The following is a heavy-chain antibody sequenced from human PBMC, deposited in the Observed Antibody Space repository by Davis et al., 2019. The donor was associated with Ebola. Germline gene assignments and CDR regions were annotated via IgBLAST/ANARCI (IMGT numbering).Heavy chain of an antibody. Sequence: AASVKVSCKASGYTFTGYYIHWVRQAPGQGLEWMGQINPNSGDTSYAQRFQGRVTMTRDTSTSTAYMELSRLRSGDTAMYYCARSCISARCYLLYAMDVWGKGTTVTVSS. CDR1: GYTFTGYY. D-gene: IGHD2-2*01. J-gene: IGHJ6*03. CDR3: ARSCISARCYLLYAMDV. CDR2: INPNSGDT. V-gene: IGHV1-2*06.